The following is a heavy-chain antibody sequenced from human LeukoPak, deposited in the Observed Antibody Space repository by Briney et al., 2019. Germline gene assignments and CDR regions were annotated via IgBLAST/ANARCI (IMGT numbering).Heavy chain of an antibody. CDR2: IKQDGSEK. CDR3: ARAEYCSGGSCYRTDAFDI. D-gene: IGHD2-15*01. V-gene: IGHV3-7*01. J-gene: IGHJ3*02. Sequence: GGSLRFSCAASAFTFSSYWMSWVRQAPGKGLEWVANIKQDGSEKYYVDSVKGRFTISRDNAKNSLYLQMNSLRAEDTAVYYCARAEYCSGGSCYRTDAFDIWGQGTMVTVSS. CDR1: AFTFSSYW.